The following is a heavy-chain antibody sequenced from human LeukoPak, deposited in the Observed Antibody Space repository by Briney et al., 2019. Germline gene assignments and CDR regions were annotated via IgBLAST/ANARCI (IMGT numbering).Heavy chain of an antibody. D-gene: IGHD3-10*01. CDR3: RGSGSYFTKDY. CDR2: IYYSGST. V-gene: IGHV4-39*01. J-gene: IGHJ4*02. CDR1: GGSISSSSYY. Sequence: NPSETLSLTCTVSGGSISSSSYYWGWIRQPPGKGLEWIGSIYYSGSTYYNPSLKSRVTISVDTSKNQFSLKLSSVTAAGTAVYYCRGSGSYFTKDYWGQGTLVTVSS.